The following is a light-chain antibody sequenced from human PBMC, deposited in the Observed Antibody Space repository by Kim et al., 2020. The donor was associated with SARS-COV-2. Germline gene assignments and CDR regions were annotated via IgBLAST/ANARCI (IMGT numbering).Light chain of an antibody. CDR2: GKN. V-gene: IGLV3-19*01. J-gene: IGLJ1*01. CDR3: NSRDSSGNHLV. CDR1: SLRSYY. Sequence: ALGQTGRITCQGDSLRSYYASWYQQKPGQATVLVIYGKNNRPSGIPDRFSGSSSGNTASLTITGAQAEDEADYYCNSRDSSGNHLVFGAGTKVTVL.